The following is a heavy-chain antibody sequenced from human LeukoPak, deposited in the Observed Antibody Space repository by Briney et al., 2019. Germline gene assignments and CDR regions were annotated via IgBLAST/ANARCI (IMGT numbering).Heavy chain of an antibody. CDR3: AKGGSSGWYHLGF. J-gene: IGHJ4*02. V-gene: IGHV3-23*01. CDR1: GFTFSSYA. D-gene: IGHD6-19*01. Sequence: GGSLRLSCAASGFTFSSYAMSWVRQAPGKGLDWVSLIRDSVGGTYYADSVKGRFTISRDNSKNTLYLQMNSLRAEDTAVYYCAKGGSSGWYHLGFWGQGTLVTVSS. CDR2: IRDSVGGT.